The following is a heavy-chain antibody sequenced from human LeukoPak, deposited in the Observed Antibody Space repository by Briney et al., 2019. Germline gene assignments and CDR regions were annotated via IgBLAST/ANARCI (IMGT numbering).Heavy chain of an antibody. CDR2: INHSGST. J-gene: IGHJ3*02. CDR1: GGSFSGYY. D-gene: IGHD1-26*01. V-gene: IGHV4-34*01. CDR3: ARCGSNYVIGIVGATTPCAFDI. Sequence: SETLSLTCAVYGGSFSGYYWSWIRQPPGKGLEWIGEINHSGSTNYNPSLKSRVTISVDTSKNQFSLKLSSVTAADTAVYYCARCGSNYVIGIVGATTPCAFDIWGQGTMVTVSS.